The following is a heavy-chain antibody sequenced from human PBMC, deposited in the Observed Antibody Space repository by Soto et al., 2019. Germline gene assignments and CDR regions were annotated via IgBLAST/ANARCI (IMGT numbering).Heavy chain of an antibody. J-gene: IGHJ4*02. CDR2: IKSKSDGGTT. CDR3: TAGSR. CDR1: GFSFSYAV. V-gene: IGHV3-15*01. Sequence: GGSLRLSCAASGFSFSYAVMNWVRQSPGKGLEWVGRIKSKSDGGTTDYAAPLKGRFTISRDDSKSTLYLHMNSLRIEDTAVYYCTAGSRWGQGTLVTVSS.